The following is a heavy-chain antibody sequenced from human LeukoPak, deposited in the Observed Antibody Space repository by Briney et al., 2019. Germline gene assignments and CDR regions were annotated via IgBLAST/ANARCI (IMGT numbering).Heavy chain of an antibody. Sequence: SETLSLTCTVSGGSISSGGSYWSCIRQHPGKGLEWIGYIYYSGSTYYNPSLKSRVTISVDTSKNQFSLKLSSVTAADTAVYYCARVDPTLYYFYYWGQGTLVTVSS. CDR2: IYYSGST. J-gene: IGHJ4*02. CDR3: ARVDPTLYYFYY. CDR1: GGSISSGGSY. V-gene: IGHV4-31*03.